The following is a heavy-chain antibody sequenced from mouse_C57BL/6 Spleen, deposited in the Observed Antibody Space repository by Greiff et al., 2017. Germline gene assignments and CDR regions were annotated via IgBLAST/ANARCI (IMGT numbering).Heavy chain of an antibody. V-gene: IGHV5-12*01. CDR2: ISNGGGST. CDR3: ARVLLRYYAMDY. Sequence: EVMLVESGGGLVQPGGSLKLSCAASGFTFSDYYMYWVRQTPEKRLEWVAYISNGGGSTYSPDTVQGRFTISRDNAKNTLYLQMSRLKSEDTAMYYCARVLLRYYAMDYWGQGTSVTVSS. J-gene: IGHJ4*01. D-gene: IGHD1-1*01. CDR1: GFTFSDYY.